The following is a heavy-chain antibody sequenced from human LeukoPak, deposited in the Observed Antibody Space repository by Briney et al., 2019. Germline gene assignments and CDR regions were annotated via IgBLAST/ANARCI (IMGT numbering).Heavy chain of an antibody. CDR1: GYTFTSYD. J-gene: IGHJ4*02. Sequence: ASVKVSCKASGYTFTSYDINWVRQATGQGLEWMGWMNPNSGNTGYAQKFQGRVTMTRNTSISTAYMELSSLRSEDTAVYYCAALPPPLAYCGGDCYKWGQGTLVTVSS. V-gene: IGHV1-8*01. D-gene: IGHD2-21*02. CDR3: AALPPPLAYCGGDCYK. CDR2: MNPNSGNT.